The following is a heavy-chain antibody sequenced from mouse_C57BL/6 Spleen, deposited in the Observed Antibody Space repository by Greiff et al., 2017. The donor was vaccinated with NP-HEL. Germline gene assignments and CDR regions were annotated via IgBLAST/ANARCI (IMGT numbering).Heavy chain of an antibody. Sequence: QVHVKQSGPGLVQPSQSLSITCTVSGFSLTSYGVHWVRQSPGKGLEWLGVIWRGGSTDYNAAFMSRLSITKDNSKSQVFFKMNSLQADDTAIYYCAKNEGGSRDYWYFDVWGTGTTVTVSS. V-gene: IGHV2-5*01. D-gene: IGHD1-1*01. CDR1: GFSLTSYG. CDR3: AKNEGGSRDYWYFDV. CDR2: IWRGGST. J-gene: IGHJ1*03.